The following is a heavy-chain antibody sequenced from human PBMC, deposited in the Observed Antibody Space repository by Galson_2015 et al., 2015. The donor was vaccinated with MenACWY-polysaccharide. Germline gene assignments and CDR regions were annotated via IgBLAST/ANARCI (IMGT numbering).Heavy chain of an antibody. D-gene: IGHD2-15*01. Sequence: LSLTCTVSGGSISSYYWSWIRQPPEKGLEWIGHLSYTGRTNYSPSLKSRVTISGDTSKNHFSLTLNSVTAADTAIYYCARVRGVRQHIAVTTFYFDYWGQGTLVTVSS. CDR1: GGSISSYY. J-gene: IGHJ4*02. CDR2: LSYTGRT. V-gene: IGHV4-59*01. CDR3: ARVRGVRQHIAVTTFYFDY.